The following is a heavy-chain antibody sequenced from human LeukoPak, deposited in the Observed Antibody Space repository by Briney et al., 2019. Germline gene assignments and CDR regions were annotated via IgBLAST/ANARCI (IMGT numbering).Heavy chain of an antibody. Sequence: GGSLRLSCAASGFTFSNAWMSWVRQAPGKGLEWVGRIKSKTDGGTTDYAAPVKGRFTISRDDSKNTLYLQMNSLKTEDTAVYYCTTVLGELLSPDAFDIWGQGTMVTVSS. CDR1: GFTFSNAW. CDR2: IKSKTDGGTT. V-gene: IGHV3-15*01. J-gene: IGHJ3*02. D-gene: IGHD1-26*01. CDR3: TTVLGELLSPDAFDI.